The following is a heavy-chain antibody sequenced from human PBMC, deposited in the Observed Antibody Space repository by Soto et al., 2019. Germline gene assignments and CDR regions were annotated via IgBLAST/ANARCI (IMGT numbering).Heavy chain of an antibody. Sequence: SETLSLTCAVYGGSFSGYYWSWIRQPPGKGLEWIGEINHSGSTNYNPSLKSRVTISVDTSKNQFSLKLSSVTAADTAVYYCARGQIVVVPAAAYSSSSIDYWGQGTLVTVSS. D-gene: IGHD2-2*01. CDR3: ARGQIVVVPAAAYSSSSIDY. V-gene: IGHV4-34*01. CDR2: INHSGST. CDR1: GGSFSGYY. J-gene: IGHJ4*02.